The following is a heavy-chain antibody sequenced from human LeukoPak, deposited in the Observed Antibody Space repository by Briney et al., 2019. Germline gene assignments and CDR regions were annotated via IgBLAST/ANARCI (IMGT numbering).Heavy chain of an antibody. D-gene: IGHD6-13*01. CDR1: GFTFSSYS. Sequence: PGGSLRLSCEVSGFTFSSYSMNWVRQAPGKGLEWVSYISSSSSTIYYADSVKGRFIISRDNAKNSLYLQMNSLRAEDTAVYYCARDPVIQQQRRRDSFWGQGTLVTVSS. CDR2: ISSSSSTI. V-gene: IGHV3-48*04. CDR3: ARDPVIQQQRRRDSF. J-gene: IGHJ4*02.